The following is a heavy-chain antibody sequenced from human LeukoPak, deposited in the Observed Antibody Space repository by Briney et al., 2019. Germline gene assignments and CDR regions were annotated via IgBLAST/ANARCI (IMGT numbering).Heavy chain of an antibody. CDR3: ARRAGYSSSWSFDY. V-gene: IGHV4-4*02. D-gene: IGHD6-13*01. CDR1: GGSISSSNW. CDR2: IYHSGST. Sequence: PSGTLSLTCAVSGGSISSSNWWSWVRQPPGKGLEWIGEIYHSGSTNYNPSLKSRVTISVDKSKNQFSLKLSSVTAADTAVYYCARRAGYSSSWSFDYWGQGTLVTVSS. J-gene: IGHJ4*02.